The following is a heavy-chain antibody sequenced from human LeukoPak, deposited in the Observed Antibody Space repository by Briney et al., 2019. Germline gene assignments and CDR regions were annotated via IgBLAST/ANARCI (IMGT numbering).Heavy chain of an antibody. CDR3: ARVLRGYDY. V-gene: IGHV3-64*01. D-gene: IGHD6-25*01. CDR1: GSTFGAYS. J-gene: IGHJ4*02. CDR2: IDGAGDNT. Sequence: GGSLRLSCAASGSTFGAYSMHWVRQAPGKGLEYVSAIDGAGDNTFYANSVMGRFTISRDNSKNTLYLQMGILRPEDMAIYYCARVLRGYDYWGQGTLVTVSS.